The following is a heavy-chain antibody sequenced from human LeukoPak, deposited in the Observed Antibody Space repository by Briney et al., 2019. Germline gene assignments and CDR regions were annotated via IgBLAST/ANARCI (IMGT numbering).Heavy chain of an antibody. D-gene: IGHD3-22*01. J-gene: IGHJ4*02. CDR2: IRYDGSNK. V-gene: IGHV3-30*02. CDR3: AKEGRYYYDSSGYLDY. CDR1: GFTVSSNY. Sequence: GGSPRLSCAASGFTVSSNYMSWVRQAPGKGLEWVAFIRYDGSNKYYADSVKGRFTISRDNSKNTLYLQMNSLRAEDTAVYYCAKEGRYYYDSSGYLDYWGQGTLVTVSS.